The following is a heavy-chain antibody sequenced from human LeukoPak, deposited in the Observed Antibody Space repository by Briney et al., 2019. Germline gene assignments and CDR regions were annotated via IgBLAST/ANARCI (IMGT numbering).Heavy chain of an antibody. V-gene: IGHV4-34*01. CDR3: ARVCYDYVWGSYRYTPEFDY. J-gene: IGHJ4*02. D-gene: IGHD3-16*02. Sequence: SETLSLTCAVYGGSFSGYYWSWIRQPPGKGLEWIGEINRSGSTNYHPSLKRRVTISVDTSKNQFSLKLSSVTAADPALYYCARVCYDYVWGSYRYTPEFDYWGQGTLVTVSS. CDR1: GGSFSGYY. CDR2: INRSGST.